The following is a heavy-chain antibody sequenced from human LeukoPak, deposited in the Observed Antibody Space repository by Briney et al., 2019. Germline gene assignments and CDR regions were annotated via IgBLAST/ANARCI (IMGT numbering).Heavy chain of an antibody. J-gene: IGHJ5*02. CDR3: ARDSTGDNWFDP. CDR1: GGTFGSYA. V-gene: IGHV1-69*04. D-gene: IGHD1-26*01. CDR2: IIPILGIA. Sequence: GASVKVSCKASGGTFGSYAISWVRQAPGQGLEWMGRIIPILGIANYAQKFQGRVTITADKSTSTAYMELSSLRSEDTAVYYCARDSTGDNWFDPWGQGTLVTVSS.